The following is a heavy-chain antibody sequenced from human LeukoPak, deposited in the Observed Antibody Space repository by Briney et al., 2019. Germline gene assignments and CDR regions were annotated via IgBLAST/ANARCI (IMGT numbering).Heavy chain of an antibody. V-gene: IGHV4-31*03. D-gene: IGHD1-26*01. CDR1: GGSISSGGYY. CDR2: IYYSGST. Sequence: PSQTLSLTCTVSGGSISSGGYYWSWIRQHPGKGLEWIGYIYYSGSTYYNPSLKSRVTISVDTSKNQFSLKLSSVTAADTAVYYCARVADSEGASIDYWGQGTLVTVSS. J-gene: IGHJ4*02. CDR3: ARVADSEGASIDY.